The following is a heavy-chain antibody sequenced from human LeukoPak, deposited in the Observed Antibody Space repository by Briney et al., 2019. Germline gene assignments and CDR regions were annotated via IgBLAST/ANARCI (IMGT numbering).Heavy chain of an antibody. CDR3: AKDQSNGRLSWFDP. CDR1: GFTFSTYA. V-gene: IGHV3-23*01. J-gene: IGHJ5*02. CDR2: ISSSGSAT. Sequence: GGGLIQPGGSLRLSCRVSGFTFSTYAMSWVRQAPGKGLEWVSAISSSGSATHFADSVKGRFTISRDNSKNTLYLQMNSLRAEDTAVYYCAKDQSNGRLSWFDPWGQGTLVTVSS. D-gene: IGHD1-1*01.